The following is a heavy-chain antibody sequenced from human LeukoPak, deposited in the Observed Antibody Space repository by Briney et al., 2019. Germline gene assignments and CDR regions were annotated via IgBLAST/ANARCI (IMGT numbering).Heavy chain of an antibody. CDR1: GFTFSSYA. D-gene: IGHD3-3*01. Sequence: GRSLRLSCAASGFTFSSYAMHWVRQAPGKGLEWVAVISYDGSNKYYADSVKGRFTISRDNSKNTLYLQVNSLRAEDTAVYYCARVPLRFLEQGALDYWGQGTLVTVSS. CDR3: ARVPLRFLEQGALDY. CDR2: ISYDGSNK. J-gene: IGHJ4*02. V-gene: IGHV3-30-3*01.